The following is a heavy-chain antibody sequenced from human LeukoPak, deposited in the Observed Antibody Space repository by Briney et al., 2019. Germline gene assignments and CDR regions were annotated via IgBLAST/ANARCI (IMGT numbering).Heavy chain of an antibody. CDR3: ARDDSNGIDY. D-gene: IGHD6-19*01. Sequence: GGSLRLSCAASGFTFSQYYMNWVRQAPGKGLVSVSRISSDGGATLYADSVKGRFTISRDNAKNILYLDMNNLKTEDTAVYYCARDDSNGIDYWGQGTLVTVSS. J-gene: IGHJ4*02. V-gene: IGHV3-74*01. CDR1: GFTFSQYY. CDR2: ISSDGGAT.